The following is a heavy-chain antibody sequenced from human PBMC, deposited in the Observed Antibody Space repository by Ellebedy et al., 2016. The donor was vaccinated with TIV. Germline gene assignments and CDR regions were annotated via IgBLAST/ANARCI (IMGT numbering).Heavy chain of an antibody. V-gene: IGHV4-34*01. D-gene: IGHD3-22*01. CDR1: GGSFSGYY. CDR2: INHSGST. J-gene: IGHJ3*02. CDR3: AGRPRFSYYYDSSGYGDAFDI. Sequence: SETLSLTXAVYGGSFSGYYWSWIRQPPGKGLEWIGEINHSGSTNYNPSLKSRVTISVDTSKNQFSLKLSSVTAADTAVYYCAGRPRFSYYYDSSGYGDAFDIWGQGTMVTVSS.